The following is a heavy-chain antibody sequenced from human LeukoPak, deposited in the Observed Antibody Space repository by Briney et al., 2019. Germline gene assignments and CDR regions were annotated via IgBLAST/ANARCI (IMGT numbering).Heavy chain of an antibody. CDR1: GFTFSSYA. J-gene: IGHJ4*02. V-gene: IGHV3-30*01. Sequence: GGSLRLSCAASGFTFSSYAMHWVRQAPGKGLEWVAVISYDGSNKYYADSVKGRFTISRDNFKNTLYLQMNSLRAEDTAVYYCARDVTRPNDAYFDYWGQGTLVTVSS. CDR3: ARDVTRPNDAYFDY. D-gene: IGHD4-23*01. CDR2: ISYDGSNK.